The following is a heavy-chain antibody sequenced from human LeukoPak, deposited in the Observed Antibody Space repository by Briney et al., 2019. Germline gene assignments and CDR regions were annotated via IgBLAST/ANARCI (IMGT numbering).Heavy chain of an antibody. V-gene: IGHV1-18*01. CDR2: ISAYNGNT. J-gene: IGHJ4*02. Sequence: ASVKVSCKASGYRFTSYGISWVRQAPGQGLEWMGWISAYNGNTNYAQKLQGRVTMTTDTSTSTAYMELRSLRSDDTAVYYCARVLGIVVVVAAHGTIDYWGQGTLVTVSS. CDR1: GYRFTSYG. CDR3: ARVLGIVVVVAAHGTIDY. D-gene: IGHD2-15*01.